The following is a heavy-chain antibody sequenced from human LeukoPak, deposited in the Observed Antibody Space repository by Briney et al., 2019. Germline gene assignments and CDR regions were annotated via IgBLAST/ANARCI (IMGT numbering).Heavy chain of an antibody. CDR1: GFTFSSYW. V-gene: IGHV3-74*01. Sequence: GGSLRLSCAASGFTFSSYWMHWVRQAPGKGLVWVSRIKSDGSSTSYADSVKGRFTISRDNAKNTLYLQMNSLRAEDTAVYYCARVPRAIAAAGTDYFDYWGQGTLVTVSS. CDR3: ARVPRAIAAAGTDYFDY. CDR2: IKSDGSST. J-gene: IGHJ4*02. D-gene: IGHD6-13*01.